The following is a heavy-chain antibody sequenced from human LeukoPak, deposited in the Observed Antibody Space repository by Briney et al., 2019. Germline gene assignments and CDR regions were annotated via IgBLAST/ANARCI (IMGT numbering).Heavy chain of an antibody. V-gene: IGHV3-21*01. J-gene: IGHJ4*02. CDR2: IGSSSAYI. CDR3: ARASGDTVDTTTMGSY. Sequence: GGSLRLSCAASGFTFSTYSMNWVRQAPGKGLEWVSSIGSSSAYIYYADSVKGRFTISRDNAKNSLYLQMNSLRAEDTAVYYCARASGDTVDTTTMGSYWGQGTLVTVSS. CDR1: GFTFSTYS. D-gene: IGHD5-18*01.